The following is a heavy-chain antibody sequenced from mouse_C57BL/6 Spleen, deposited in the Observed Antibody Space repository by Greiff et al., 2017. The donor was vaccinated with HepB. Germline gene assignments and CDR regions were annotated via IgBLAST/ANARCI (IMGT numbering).Heavy chain of an antibody. CDR2: IYPGDGDT. J-gene: IGHJ2*01. D-gene: IGHD2-4*01. Sequence: QVQLQQSGAELVKPGASVKISCKASGYAFSSYWMNWVKQRPGKGLEWIGQIYPGDGDTNYNGKFKGKATLTADKSSSTAYMQLSSLTSEDSAVYFCARSYYDNYFDYWGQGTTLTVSS. V-gene: IGHV1-80*01. CDR3: ARSYYDNYFDY. CDR1: GYAFSSYW.